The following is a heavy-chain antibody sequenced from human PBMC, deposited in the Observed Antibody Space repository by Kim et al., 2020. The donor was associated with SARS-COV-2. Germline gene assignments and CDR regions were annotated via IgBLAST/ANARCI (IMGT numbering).Heavy chain of an antibody. J-gene: IGHJ6*02. CDR2: ITNSGTAI. V-gene: IGHV3-48*02. D-gene: IGHD3-16*01. CDR1: GFTFRAHG. CDR3: ARWGRTAAREGGTYHYGMDV. Sequence: GGSLRLSCAASGFTFRAHGMDWVRQAPGKGLEWVSHITNSGTAIYADSLKGRFTISRDNAKNSLYLQMDSLRDDDTAVYYCARWGRTAAREGGTYHYGMDVGGQETTVSVSS.